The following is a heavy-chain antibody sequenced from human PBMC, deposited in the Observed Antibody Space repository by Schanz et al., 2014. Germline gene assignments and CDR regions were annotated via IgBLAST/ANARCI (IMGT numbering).Heavy chain of an antibody. V-gene: IGHV1-8*01. D-gene: IGHD3-22*01. CDR1: GYTFTSYD. CDR2: MNPDSGNT. Sequence: QVQLIQSGAEVKKPGASVKVSCTASGYTFTSYDFNWVRQAPGQGLEWMGWMNPDSGNTGYAQKFQGRVTVTSDTSTSTVYMELSGLRSEDTAVYYCAGAFDSSGYYFDYWGQGTLVTVSS. CDR3: AGAFDSSGYYFDY. J-gene: IGHJ4*02.